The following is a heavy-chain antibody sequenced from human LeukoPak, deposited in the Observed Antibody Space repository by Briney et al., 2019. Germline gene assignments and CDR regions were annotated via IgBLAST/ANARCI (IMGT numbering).Heavy chain of an antibody. D-gene: IGHD1-1*01. J-gene: IGHJ4*02. V-gene: IGHV3-23*01. Sequence: GGSLRLSCAASGFIFSTYAMSWVRQAPGKGLEWVSAITGSGDSTYYADSVKGRFTISRDNSKNTLSLQMNSLRAEDTAVYYCGKELERHFDFDYWGQGTLVTVSS. CDR3: GKELERHFDFDY. CDR2: ITGSGDST. CDR1: GFIFSTYA.